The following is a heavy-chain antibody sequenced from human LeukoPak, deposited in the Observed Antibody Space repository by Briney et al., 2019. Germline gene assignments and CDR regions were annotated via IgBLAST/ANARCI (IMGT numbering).Heavy chain of an antibody. J-gene: IGHJ4*02. V-gene: IGHV3-30*18. CDR1: GFTFSNYG. CDR2: TSYDGGNE. Sequence: PGGSLRLSCAASGFTFSNYGMHWVRQAPGKGLEWVAFTSYDGGNEYYADSVRGRFTISRVNSKDTLYLQMNSLRVEDTAVYFCAKGYGSGSYLIDYWGQGTLVTVSS. D-gene: IGHD3-10*01. CDR3: AKGYGSGSYLIDY.